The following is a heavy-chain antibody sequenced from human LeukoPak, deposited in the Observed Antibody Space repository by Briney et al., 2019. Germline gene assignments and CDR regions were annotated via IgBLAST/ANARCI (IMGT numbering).Heavy chain of an antibody. D-gene: IGHD3-22*01. V-gene: IGHV3-64*01. CDR3: ARAPGSGYYSSPGVY. Sequence: GGSLRLSCAASGFTFSSYAMHWVRQAPGKGLEYVSAISSNGGSTYYANSVKGRFTISRDNSKNTLYLQMGSLRAEDMAVYYCARAPGSGYYSSPGVYWGQGTLVTVSS. CDR1: GFTFSSYA. J-gene: IGHJ4*02. CDR2: ISSNGGST.